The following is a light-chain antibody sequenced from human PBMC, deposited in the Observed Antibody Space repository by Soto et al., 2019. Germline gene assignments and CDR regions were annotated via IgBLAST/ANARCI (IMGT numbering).Light chain of an antibody. CDR3: QQFSSYPLT. CDR1: QTVRNDY. Sequence: EFVLTQSPGTLSFSPGERATLSCRASQTVRNDYLAWYQQKPGQAPRLLIYDASSRATGIPDGFSGGGSGTDFTLTISRLEPEDFAVYYCQQFSSYPLTFGGGTKVDIK. V-gene: IGKV3-20*01. J-gene: IGKJ4*01. CDR2: DAS.